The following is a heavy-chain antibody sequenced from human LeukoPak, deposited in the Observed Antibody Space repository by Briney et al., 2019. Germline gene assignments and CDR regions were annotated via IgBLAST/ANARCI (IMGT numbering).Heavy chain of an antibody. CDR1: GGSISSHY. V-gene: IGHV4-59*11. CDR2: IYYSGST. CDR3: ARASPGAGYSSSYGWFDP. Sequence: SETLSLTCTVSGGSISSHYWSWIRQPPGKGLEWIGYIYYSGSTNYNPSLKSRVTISVDTSKNQFSLKLSSVTAADTAVYYCARASPGAGYSSSYGWFDPWGQGTLVTVSS. J-gene: IGHJ5*02. D-gene: IGHD6-13*01.